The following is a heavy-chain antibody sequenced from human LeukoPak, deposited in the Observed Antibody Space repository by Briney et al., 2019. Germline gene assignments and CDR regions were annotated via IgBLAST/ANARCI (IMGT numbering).Heavy chain of an antibody. CDR1: GFTFSNYW. V-gene: IGHV3-7*01. Sequence: GGSLRLSCAASGFTFSNYWMSWVRQAPGEGLEWVANIKQDGSEKYYVDSVKGRFTISRGNAKNSLSLQMNSLRAEDTAVYYCARGRYYFDYWGQGTLVTVSS. J-gene: IGHJ4*02. CDR3: ARGRYYFDY. CDR2: IKQDGSEK.